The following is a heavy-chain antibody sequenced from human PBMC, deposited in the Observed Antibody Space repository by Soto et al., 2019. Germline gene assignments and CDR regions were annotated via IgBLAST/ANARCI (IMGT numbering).Heavy chain of an antibody. Sequence: ASVKVSCKVSGYTLTELSMHWVRQAPGKGLEWMGGFDPEDGETIYAQKFQGRVTMTEDTSTDTAYMELSSLRSEDTAVYYCATAPLYYYDSSGSNWFDPWGQGTLVTVSS. CDR1: GYTLTELS. CDR2: FDPEDGET. D-gene: IGHD3-22*01. V-gene: IGHV1-24*01. J-gene: IGHJ5*02. CDR3: ATAPLYYYDSSGSNWFDP.